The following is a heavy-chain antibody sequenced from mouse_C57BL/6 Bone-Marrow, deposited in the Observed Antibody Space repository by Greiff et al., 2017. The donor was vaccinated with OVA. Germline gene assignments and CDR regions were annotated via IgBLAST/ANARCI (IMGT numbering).Heavy chain of an antibody. V-gene: IGHV1-55*01. J-gene: IGHJ4*01. CDR2: IYPGSGST. CDR1: GYTFTSYW. CDR3: ARNYRYYAMDY. Sequence: VQLQQPGAELVQPGASVRMSCKASGYTFTSYWITWVKQRPGQGLEWIGDIYPGSGSTNYNEKFKSKATLTVDTSSSTAYMQLSSLTSEDSAVYYCARNYRYYAMDYWGQGTSVTVSS. D-gene: IGHD2-1*01.